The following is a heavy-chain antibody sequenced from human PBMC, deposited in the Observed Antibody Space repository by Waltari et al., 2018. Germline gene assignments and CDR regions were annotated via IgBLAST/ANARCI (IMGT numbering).Heavy chain of an antibody. CDR1: GYTFTGYY. V-gene: IGHV1-2*06. CDR3: ARDRASEYSSLQYALDI. Sequence: QVQLVQSGAEVKKPGASVKVSCKASGYTFTGYYMHWVRQAPGQGLEWMGRINPNSGGTNYAQKFQGRVTMTRDTSISTAYMELSRLRSDDTAVYYCARDRASEYSSLQYALDIWGQGTMVTVSS. CDR2: INPNSGGT. J-gene: IGHJ3*02. D-gene: IGHD6-6*01.